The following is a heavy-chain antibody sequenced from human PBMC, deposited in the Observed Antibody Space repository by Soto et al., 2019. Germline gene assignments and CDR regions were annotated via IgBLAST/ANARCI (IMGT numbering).Heavy chain of an antibody. CDR2: ISYDGSNK. J-gene: IGHJ4*02. CDR3: ARDNDFWSGYLY. CDR1: GFTFSSYA. V-gene: IGHV3-30-3*01. D-gene: IGHD3-3*01. Sequence: QVQLVESGGGVVQPGRSLRLSCAASGFTFSSYAMHWVRQAPGKGLEWVAVISYDGSNKYYADSVKGRFTISRDNSKNTLYLQMNSLRAEDTAVYYCARDNDFWSGYLYWGQGTLVTVSS.